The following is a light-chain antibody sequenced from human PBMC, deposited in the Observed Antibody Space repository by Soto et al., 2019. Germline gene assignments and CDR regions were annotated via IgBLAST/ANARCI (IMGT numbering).Light chain of an antibody. J-gene: IGKJ1*01. Sequence: EIVMTQSPAILSVSPVERATLSFRASQIVSTNLAWFQQKPGQTPRLLFNGASTRATGIPARFTGSGSGTEFILTISSLQSEDFAVYYCQQYDIWPPTFGQGTKVDIK. CDR2: GAS. CDR3: QQYDIWPPT. V-gene: IGKV3-15*01. CDR1: QIVSTN.